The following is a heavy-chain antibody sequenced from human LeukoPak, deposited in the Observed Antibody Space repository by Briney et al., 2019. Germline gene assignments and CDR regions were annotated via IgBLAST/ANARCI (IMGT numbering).Heavy chain of an antibody. CDR2: IIPIFGTA. V-gene: IGHV1-69*13. CDR1: GGSFRNYG. Sequence: SVKVSCKASGGSFRNYGITWVRQAPGQRLEWMGGIIPIFGTANYAQKFQGRVTITADESTRTAYMELSSLRSEDTAVYYCARGANWFDPWGQGTLVTVSS. J-gene: IGHJ5*02. CDR3: ARGANWFDP. D-gene: IGHD3-16*01.